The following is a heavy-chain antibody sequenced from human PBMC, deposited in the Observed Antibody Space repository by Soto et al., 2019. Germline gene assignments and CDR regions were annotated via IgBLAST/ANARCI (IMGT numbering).Heavy chain of an antibody. CDR3: AKDAGGGPYSPVGYEFDY. V-gene: IGHV3-23*01. Sequence: GGSLRLSCAASEFVFSSYAMSLVRQAPGKGPEWVAVISDTGGGTYYADSVKGRFTISRDNSKNTLYLQMNSLRAEDTGLYYCAKDAGGGPYSPVGYEFDYWGQGTYITVSS. CDR1: EFVFSSYA. CDR2: ISDTGGGT. J-gene: IGHJ4*02. D-gene: IGHD5-12*01.